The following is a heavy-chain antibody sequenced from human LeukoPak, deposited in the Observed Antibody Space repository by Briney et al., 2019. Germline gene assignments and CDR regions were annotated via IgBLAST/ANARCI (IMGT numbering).Heavy chain of an antibody. CDR1: GGSISSYY. Sequence: SETLSLTCTVSGGSISSYYWSWIRQPPGKGLEWIGYIYYSGSTNYNPSLKSRVTISVDTSKNQFSLKLSSVTAADTAVYYCAMTVWFGELVYDYWGQGTLVTVSS. J-gene: IGHJ4*02. CDR3: AMTVWFGELVYDY. D-gene: IGHD3-10*01. CDR2: IYYSGST. V-gene: IGHV4-59*08.